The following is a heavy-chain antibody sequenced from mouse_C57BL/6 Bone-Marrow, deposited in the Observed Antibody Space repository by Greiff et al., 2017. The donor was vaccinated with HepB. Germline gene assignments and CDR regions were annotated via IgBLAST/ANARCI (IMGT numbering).Heavy chain of an antibody. CDR2: ILPGSGST. CDR1: GYTFTGYW. J-gene: IGHJ1*03. CDR3: GRGGYYRYFDV. Sequence: VQLQQSGAELMKPGASVKLSCTATGYTFTGYWIEWVKQRPGHGLEWIGEILPGSGSTNDNEKFKGKATFTADTSSNTAYMQLRSLTTEDSAIYYCGRGGYYRYFDVWGKGTTVTGS. D-gene: IGHD1-1*02. V-gene: IGHV1-9*01.